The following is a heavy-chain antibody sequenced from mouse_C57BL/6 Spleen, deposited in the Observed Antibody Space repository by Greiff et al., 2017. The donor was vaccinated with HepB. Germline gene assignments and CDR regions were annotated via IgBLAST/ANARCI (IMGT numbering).Heavy chain of an antibody. D-gene: IGHD1-1*01. CDR2: IDPSDSYT. Sequence: QVQLQQPGAELVMPGASVKLSCKASGYTFTSYWMHWVKQRPGQGLEWIGEIDPSDSYTNYNQKLKGKSTLTVDKSSSTAYMQLSSLTSEDSAVYYCARAGGSSSYYAMDYWGQGTSVTVSS. CDR1: GYTFTSYW. J-gene: IGHJ4*01. CDR3: ARAGGSSSYYAMDY. V-gene: IGHV1-69*01.